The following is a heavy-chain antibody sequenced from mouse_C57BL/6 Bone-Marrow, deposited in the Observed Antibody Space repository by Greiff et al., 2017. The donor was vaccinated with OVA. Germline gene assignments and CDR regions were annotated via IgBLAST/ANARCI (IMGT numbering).Heavy chain of an antibody. V-gene: IGHV1-82*01. CDR2: IYPGDGDT. CDR3: ARYDGYYPFDY. CDR1: GYAFSSSW. Sequence: VQLQQSGPELVKPGASVKISCKASGYAFSSSWMNWVKQRPGKGLEWIGRIYPGDGDTTYNGKFKGKATLTADKSSSTAYMQLSSLTSEDSAVYFCARYDGYYPFDYWGQGTTLTVSS. D-gene: IGHD2-3*01. J-gene: IGHJ2*01.